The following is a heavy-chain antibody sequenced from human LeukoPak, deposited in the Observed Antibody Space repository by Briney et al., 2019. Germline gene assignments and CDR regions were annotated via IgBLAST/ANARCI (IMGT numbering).Heavy chain of an antibody. Sequence: SETLSLTCTVSGGSIRSAYWSWVRQPPGKGLEWIGYIYYSGSTNYNPSLKSRVTVSVDTSKNQFSLKLSSVTAADTAVYYCARHVYGDSTGYINWFDPWGQGTLVTVSS. CDR1: GGSIRSAY. D-gene: IGHD3-22*01. CDR2: IYYSGST. CDR3: ARHVYGDSTGYINWFDP. V-gene: IGHV4-59*08. J-gene: IGHJ5*02.